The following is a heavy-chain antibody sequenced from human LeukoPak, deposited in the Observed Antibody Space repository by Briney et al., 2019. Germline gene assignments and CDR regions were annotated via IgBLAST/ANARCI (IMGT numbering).Heavy chain of an antibody. CDR2: INHRGST. V-gene: IGHV4-34*01. CDR3: ATYSTGFDI. CDR1: GGSFSDYY. D-gene: IGHD6-19*01. J-gene: IGHJ3*02. Sequence: SETLSLTCAVYGGSFSDYYWTWIRQPPGKGLEWIGEINHRGSTHYNPSLKSRATISVDTSKKQFSLKLSSVTAADTAVYYCATYSTGFDIWGQGTVVTVSS.